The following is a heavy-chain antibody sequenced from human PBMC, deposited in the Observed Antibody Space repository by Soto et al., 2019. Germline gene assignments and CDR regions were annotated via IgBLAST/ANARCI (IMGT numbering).Heavy chain of an antibody. CDR1: EFTFDDYG. J-gene: IGHJ4*02. Sequence: GGSLRLSCTASEFTFDDYGMSWVRQAPGKGLEWVSGINWNGGSTGYADSVKGRFTISRDNAKNSLYLQMNSLRAGDTALYYCARDGETTTATSFDYWGQGTLVTVSS. CDR2: INWNGGST. CDR3: ARDGETTTATSFDY. V-gene: IGHV3-20*04. D-gene: IGHD1-26*01.